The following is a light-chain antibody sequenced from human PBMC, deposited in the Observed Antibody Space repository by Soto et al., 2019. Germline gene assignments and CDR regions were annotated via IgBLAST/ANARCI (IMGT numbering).Light chain of an antibody. Sequence: DIQMTHSPSTLSASVGERVTITGLASQSIGDSLAWYQQKPGKAPYLLISDVSSLERGVPSRFSGSGSGTEFTLTISSMQPDDFATFYCQQYNGYSRTFGQGTKVDIK. J-gene: IGKJ1*01. CDR2: DVS. V-gene: IGKV1-5*01. CDR1: QSIGDS. CDR3: QQYNGYSRT.